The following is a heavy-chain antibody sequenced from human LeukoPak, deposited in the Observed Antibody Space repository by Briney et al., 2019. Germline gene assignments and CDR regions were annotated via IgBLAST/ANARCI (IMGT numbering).Heavy chain of an antibody. V-gene: IGHV4-59*11. CDR3: ARSGDSSAYYSF. CDR2: VYYVGST. CDR1: GASIRSHH. J-gene: IGHJ4*02. D-gene: IGHD3-22*01. Sequence: SETLSLTCTVSGASIRSHHWTWIRQPPGKGLEWIGNVYYVGSTSYSPSLKSRVTISLDTSKNQFSLEMNSVTTADTAVYYCARSGDSSAYYSFWGQGILVTVSS.